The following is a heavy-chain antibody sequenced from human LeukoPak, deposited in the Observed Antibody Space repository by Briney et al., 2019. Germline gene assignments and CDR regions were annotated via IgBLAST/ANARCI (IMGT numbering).Heavy chain of an antibody. CDR3: AVGIAARLVVDY. V-gene: IGHV4-34*01. Sequence: SETLSLTCAVYGGSFSGYYWSWIRQPPGKGLEWIAEINHSGSTNYNPSLKSRVTISVDTSKNQFSLKLSSVTAADTAVYYCAVGIAARLVVDYWGQGTLVTVSS. CDR1: GGSFSGYY. CDR2: INHSGST. D-gene: IGHD6-6*01. J-gene: IGHJ4*02.